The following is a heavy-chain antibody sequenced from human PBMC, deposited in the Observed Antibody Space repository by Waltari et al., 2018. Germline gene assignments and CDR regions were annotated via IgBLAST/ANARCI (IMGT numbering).Heavy chain of an antibody. D-gene: IGHD6-19*01. J-gene: IGHJ4*02. CDR2: IRREPYNYAT. CDR1: GFSFSGSS. Sequence: EVQVVESGGGLVQPGGSMQLSCATSGFSFSGSSIHCVRQTSGKGLEWVGRIRREPYNYATAYSASVKGRFTISRDDSKNTAFLQMNSLMTEDTAVYYCSGGEVTGTDFWGQGTLVTVSS. V-gene: IGHV3-73*01. CDR3: SGGEVTGTDF.